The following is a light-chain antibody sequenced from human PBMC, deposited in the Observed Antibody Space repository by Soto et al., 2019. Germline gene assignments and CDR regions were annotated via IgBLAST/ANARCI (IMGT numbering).Light chain of an antibody. Sequence: QSVLTQPPSVSGAPGQRVTISRTGSNSNIGAGYDVHWYQQLPGTDPKLLIYGNSNRPSGVPDRFSGSKSGTSASLAITGLQAEDEADYYCQSYDSSLSGSYVFGTGTKVTVL. CDR1: NSNIGAGYD. J-gene: IGLJ1*01. CDR2: GNS. V-gene: IGLV1-40*01. CDR3: QSYDSSLSGSYV.